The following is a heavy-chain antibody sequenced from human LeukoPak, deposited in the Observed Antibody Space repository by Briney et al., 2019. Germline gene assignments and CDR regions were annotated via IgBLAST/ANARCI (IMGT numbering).Heavy chain of an antibody. CDR2: MYYRGST. D-gene: IGHD4-17*01. J-gene: IGHJ3*02. CDR1: GGSINSSSYY. V-gene: IGHV4-39*07. CDR3: AREGGYGDHAFDI. Sequence: SETLSLTCTVSGGSINSSSYYWGWVRQPPGKGLEWIGSMYYRGSTYYNPSLKSRVTISVDTSKNQFSLKLSSVTAADTAVYYCAREGGYGDHAFDIWGQGTMVTVSS.